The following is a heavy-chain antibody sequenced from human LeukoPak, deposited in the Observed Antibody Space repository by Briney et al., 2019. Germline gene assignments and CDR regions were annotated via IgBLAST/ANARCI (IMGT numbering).Heavy chain of an antibody. Sequence: PSETLSLTCTVSGGSISSSSYYWGWVRQPPGKGLEWIGSIYYSGSTYYNPSLKSRVTISVDTSKNQFSLKLSSVTAADTAVYYCARRMGSTSLNWFDPWGQGTLVTVSS. V-gene: IGHV4-39*07. CDR2: IYYSGST. CDR1: GGSISSSSYY. CDR3: ARRMGSTSLNWFDP. J-gene: IGHJ5*02. D-gene: IGHD2-2*01.